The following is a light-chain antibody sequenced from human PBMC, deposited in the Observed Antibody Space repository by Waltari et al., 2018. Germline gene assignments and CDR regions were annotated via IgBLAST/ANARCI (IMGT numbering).Light chain of an antibody. CDR2: GVS. J-gene: IGLJ2*01. CDR3: SSYTGSSTLVI. Sequence: QSALTQPASVSGSPGQSITISCTGSSSDVGAYDYVSWYQHHQGKAPKLMIFGVSNGPSGVFSRFSGSKSGNTASLTISGVQAEDEADYDCSSYTGSSTLVIFGGGTKLTVL. V-gene: IGLV2-14*01. CDR1: SSDVGAYDY.